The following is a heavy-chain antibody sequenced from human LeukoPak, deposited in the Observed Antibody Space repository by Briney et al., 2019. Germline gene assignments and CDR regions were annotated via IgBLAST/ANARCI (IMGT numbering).Heavy chain of an antibody. CDR2: INSDGSST. D-gene: IGHD3-22*01. Sequence: PGGSLRLSCAASGFTFSSYWMHWVRQAPGKGLVWVSRINSDGSSTTYADSVKGRFTISRDNAKNTLYGQMNSLRAEDTAVYYCARDSDSSGYYSFDYWGQGILVTVSS. V-gene: IGHV3-74*01. J-gene: IGHJ4*02. CDR1: GFTFSSYW. CDR3: ARDSDSSGYYSFDY.